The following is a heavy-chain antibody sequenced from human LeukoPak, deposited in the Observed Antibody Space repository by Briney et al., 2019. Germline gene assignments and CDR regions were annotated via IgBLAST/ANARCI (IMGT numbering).Heavy chain of an antibody. CDR2: ISYDGSNK. V-gene: IGHV3-30-3*01. D-gene: IGHD1-26*01. Sequence: GGSLRLSCAASGFTFSSYAMHWVRQAPGKGLEWVAVISYDGSNKYYADSVKGRFTISRDNSKNTLYLQMNSLRAEDTAVYYCARDLESGSDSFGAFDIWGQGTMVTVSS. CDR3: ARDLESGSDSFGAFDI. J-gene: IGHJ3*02. CDR1: GFTFSSYA.